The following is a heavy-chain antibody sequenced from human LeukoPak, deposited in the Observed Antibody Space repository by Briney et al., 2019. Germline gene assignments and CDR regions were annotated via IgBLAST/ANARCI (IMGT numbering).Heavy chain of an antibody. J-gene: IGHJ4*02. CDR1: GFTFSSYS. D-gene: IGHD4-23*01. CDR2: IRTTTPTI. V-gene: IGHV3-48*01. Sequence: GGSLRLSCAASGFTFSSYSMNWVRQAPGKGLEWVAYIRTTTPTIYYADSVKGRLTISRDDAKNSLSLQMNSLRVEDTAIYYCARDHRWGFDYWGQGILVTVSS. CDR3: ARDHRWGFDY.